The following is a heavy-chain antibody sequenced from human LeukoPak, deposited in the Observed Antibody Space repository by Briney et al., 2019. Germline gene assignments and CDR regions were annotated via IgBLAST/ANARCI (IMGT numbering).Heavy chain of an antibody. CDR3: ARGGNYDFWSGYFYYFDY. Sequence: PSETLSLTCTVSGYSISNGYYWGWIRQPPGKGLEWIGNIYHSGSTYYNPSLKSRVTISVDTSKNQFSLKLSSVTAADTAVYYCARGGNYDFWSGYFYYFDYWGQGTLVTISS. CDR1: GYSISNGYY. V-gene: IGHV4-38-2*02. CDR2: IYHSGST. J-gene: IGHJ4*02. D-gene: IGHD3-3*01.